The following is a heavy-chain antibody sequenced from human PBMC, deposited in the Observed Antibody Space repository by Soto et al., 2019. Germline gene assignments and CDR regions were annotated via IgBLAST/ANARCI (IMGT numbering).Heavy chain of an antibody. Sequence: PSETLSLTCTVSGGSITNYYWSWIPQPPGKGLEWIGYIYSSGSTNYNPSLKSRVTISADTSKNQVSLKLTSVTAADTAVYYCARGGDYYTGYDYWGQGTLVTVSS. D-gene: IGHD2-21*01. CDR1: GGSITNYY. J-gene: IGHJ4*02. CDR2: IYSSGST. V-gene: IGHV4-59*01. CDR3: ARGGDYYTGYDY.